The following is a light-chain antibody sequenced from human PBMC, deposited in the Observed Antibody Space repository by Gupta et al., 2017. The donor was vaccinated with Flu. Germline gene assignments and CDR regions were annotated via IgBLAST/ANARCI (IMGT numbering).Light chain of an antibody. J-gene: IGLJ3*02. Sequence: TSSDVGGYNYVSCYQQHPGKAPKVMIYDVTKRPSGVPDRFSGSKSGNTASLTISGLQAEDEADYYCCSFAGSYTWVFGGGTKVTVL. CDR3: CSFAGSYTWV. CDR2: DVT. CDR1: SSDVGGYNY. V-gene: IGLV2-11*01.